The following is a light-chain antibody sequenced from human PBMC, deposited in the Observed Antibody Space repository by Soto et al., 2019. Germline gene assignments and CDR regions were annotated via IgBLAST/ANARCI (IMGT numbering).Light chain of an antibody. V-gene: IGKV4-1*01. CDR3: QQYESTPPT. J-gene: IGKJ2*01. CDR2: WAS. Sequence: DIVMTQSPDSLAVSLGERATINCKSSQSVLYSSNNKNYLAWYQQRPGQPPKLLIYWASTRESGVPDRFSVSGSGTDFTLTITSLQAEDVAVYYCQQYESTPPTFGRGTKLEIK. CDR1: QSVLYSSNNKNY.